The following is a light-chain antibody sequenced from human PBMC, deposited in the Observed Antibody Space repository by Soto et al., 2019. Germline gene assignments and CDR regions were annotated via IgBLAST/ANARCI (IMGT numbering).Light chain of an antibody. Sequence: IQMTQSPSTLSAAVGDSVTITCRASDTIATWLAWYQQKPGRAPKPLIFDASTLKTGVPSRFGGSGSGTEFTLTISSLQPDDFATYYCQHYNVYPWTFGQGTKVDIK. CDR2: DAS. CDR3: QHYNVYPWT. CDR1: DTIATW. V-gene: IGKV1-5*01. J-gene: IGKJ1*01.